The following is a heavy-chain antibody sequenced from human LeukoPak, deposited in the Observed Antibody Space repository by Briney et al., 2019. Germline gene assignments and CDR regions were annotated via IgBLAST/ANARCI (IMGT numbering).Heavy chain of an antibody. J-gene: IGHJ4*02. Sequence: TGGSLRLSCAASGFTFSSYAMSRVRQAPGKGLEWVSAISGSGGSTYYADSVKGRFTISRDNSKNTLYLQMNSLRAEDTAVYYCAKGWKRWLQSYSPNYFDYWGQGTLVTVSS. CDR2: ISGSGGST. V-gene: IGHV3-23*01. D-gene: IGHD5-24*01. CDR1: GFTFSSYA. CDR3: AKGWKRWLQSYSPNYFDY.